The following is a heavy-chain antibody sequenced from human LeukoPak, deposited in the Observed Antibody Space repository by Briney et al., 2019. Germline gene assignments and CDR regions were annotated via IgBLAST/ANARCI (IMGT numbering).Heavy chain of an antibody. J-gene: IGHJ6*02. V-gene: IGHV4-59*01. D-gene: IGHD1-14*01. CDR2: IYYNGIS. Sequence: PSETLSLTCTVSGGSISGYYWSWIRQPPGKGLEWIAYIYYNGISNYNPSLKSRVIISVDSSKNQFSLKLTSVTAADTAVYYCAKILTGTGPNMEVWGPGTTVNVSS. CDR3: AKILTGTGPNMEV. CDR1: GGSISGYY.